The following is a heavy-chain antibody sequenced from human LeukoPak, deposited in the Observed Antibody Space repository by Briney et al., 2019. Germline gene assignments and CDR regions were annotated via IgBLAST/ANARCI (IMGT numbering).Heavy chain of an antibody. D-gene: IGHD4-17*01. Sequence: SETLSLTCTVSGGSISSYYWSWIRQPPGKGLDWIGYIYTSGSTHYNPSLNSRVTISVDTSKNQFSLKLSSVTAADTAVYYCARHRRYGDHYYFDYWGQGTLVTVSS. CDR2: IYTSGST. V-gene: IGHV4-4*09. CDR1: GGSISSYY. CDR3: ARHRRYGDHYYFDY. J-gene: IGHJ4*02.